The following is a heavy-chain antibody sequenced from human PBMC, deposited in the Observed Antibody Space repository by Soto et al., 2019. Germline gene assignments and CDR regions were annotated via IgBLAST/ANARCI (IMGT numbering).Heavy chain of an antibody. CDR2: ISGYNGNT. CDR1: VYTFSSYG. V-gene: IGHV1-18*01. Sequence: ASVKVSCKTSVYTFSSYGINWVRQAPGQGLEWMGWISGYNGNTNYAQTVQGRVTMTTDTSTGTVYMELRSLKSDDTAIYYCSRFIMVGGWFDPNYYHGMDVWGQGTTVTVSS. J-gene: IGHJ6*02. CDR3: SRFIMVGGWFDPNYYHGMDV. D-gene: IGHD6-19*01.